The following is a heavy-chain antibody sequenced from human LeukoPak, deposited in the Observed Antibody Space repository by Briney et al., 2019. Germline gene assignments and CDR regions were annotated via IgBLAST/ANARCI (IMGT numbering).Heavy chain of an antibody. CDR2: NSSSDSTI. V-gene: IGHV3-48*03. CDR3: ARDRYCSGGRCYGWLDP. CDR1: GFTFNSYE. J-gene: IGHJ5*02. D-gene: IGHD2-15*01. Sequence: GGSRTLSWAASGFTFNSYEMNWVGQARGYGLEWFSYNSSSDSTIYEDSVKGRFTISRGNAKNSLYLQMNSLRAEETAVSNCARDRYCSGGRCYGWLDPWGPGTLVTV.